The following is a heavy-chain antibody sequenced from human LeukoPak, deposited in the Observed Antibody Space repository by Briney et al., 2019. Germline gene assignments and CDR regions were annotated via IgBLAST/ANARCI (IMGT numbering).Heavy chain of an antibody. Sequence: TGGSLRLSCAPSGFTFDNFAMTWVRQAPGKGLAWVSEITGSGGSTYYADSVKGRFTISRDNSKNTLYLQMNSLRAEDTAIYYCARELFDFDYWGQGTLVTVS. V-gene: IGHV3-23*01. J-gene: IGHJ4*02. CDR2: ITGSGGST. CDR3: ARELFDFDY. CDR1: GFTFDNFA. D-gene: IGHD3-10*01.